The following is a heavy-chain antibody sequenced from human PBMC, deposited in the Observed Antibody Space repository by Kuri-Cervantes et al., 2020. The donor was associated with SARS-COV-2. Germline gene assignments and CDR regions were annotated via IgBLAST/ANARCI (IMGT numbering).Heavy chain of an antibody. J-gene: IGHJ4*02. CDR1: GGSISSYY. CDR2: IYYSGST. CDR3: ARESAAGTPYFDY. V-gene: IGHV4-59*12. D-gene: IGHD6-13*01. Sequence: SETLSLTCTVSGGSISSYYWSWIRQPPGKGLEWIGYIYYSGSTNYNPSLKSRVTISVDTSKNQFSLKLSSATAADTAVYYCARESAAGTPYFDYWGQGTLVTVSS.